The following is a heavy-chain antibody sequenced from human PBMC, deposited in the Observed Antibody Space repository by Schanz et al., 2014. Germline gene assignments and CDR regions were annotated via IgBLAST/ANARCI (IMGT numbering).Heavy chain of an antibody. J-gene: IGHJ4*02. D-gene: IGHD2-8*02. CDR3: AKTLFPGGTQTFGN. Sequence: EVQLVESGGGLVKPGGSLRLSCSASTFTFDHYAMTWVRQAPGKGLEWVSALSEGGGGTHYADSVRGRFTISSDSSKNTLYVEMNSLRVEDTAVYYCAKTLFPGGTQTFGNWGRGTLVTVSS. CDR2: LSEGGGGT. V-gene: IGHV3-23*04. CDR1: TFTFDHYA.